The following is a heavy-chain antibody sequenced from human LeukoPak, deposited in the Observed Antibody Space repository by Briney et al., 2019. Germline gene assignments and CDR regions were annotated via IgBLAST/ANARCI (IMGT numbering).Heavy chain of an antibody. CDR3: ANDMYYYDSSGYYQVFDY. CDR2: ISYDGSNK. V-gene: IGHV3-30*18. D-gene: IGHD3-22*01. Sequence: PGGSLRLSCAASGFTFSSYGMHWVRQAPGKGLEWVAVISYDGSNKYYADSVKGRFTISRDNSKNTLYLQMNSLRAEDTAVYYCANDMYYYDSSGYYQVFDYWGQGTQVTVSS. CDR1: GFTFSSYG. J-gene: IGHJ4*02.